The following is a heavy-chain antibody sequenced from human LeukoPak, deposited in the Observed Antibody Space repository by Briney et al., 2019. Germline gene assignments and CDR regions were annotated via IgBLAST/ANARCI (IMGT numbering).Heavy chain of an antibody. Sequence: PGGSLRLSCTASGFDFSDPYMSWIRQTPGKGLEWLSRISGSDYSTHYAESLNGRFVVSRDNAKNSVYLQMNSLRAEDTAVYYCARTIPYYYGMDVWGQGTTVTVSS. D-gene: IGHD3-9*01. CDR1: GFDFSDPY. CDR3: ARTIPYYYGMDV. V-gene: IGHV3-11*04. CDR2: ISGSDYST. J-gene: IGHJ6*02.